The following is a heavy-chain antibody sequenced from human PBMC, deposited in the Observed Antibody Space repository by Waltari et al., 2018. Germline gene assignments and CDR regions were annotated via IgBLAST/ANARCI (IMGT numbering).Heavy chain of an antibody. Sequence: QVQLQQWGAELLKPSETLSLTCAVYGGSFSGYYWSWIRQPPGKGLEWIGEINHSGSTNYNPSLKSRVTISVDTSKNQFSLKLSSVTAADTAVYYCARGGSGSYYSISTLDYYYYMDVWGKGTTVTVSS. CDR3: ARGGSGSYYSISTLDYYYYMDV. CDR1: GGSFSGYY. D-gene: IGHD3-10*01. V-gene: IGHV4-34*01. CDR2: INHSGST. J-gene: IGHJ6*03.